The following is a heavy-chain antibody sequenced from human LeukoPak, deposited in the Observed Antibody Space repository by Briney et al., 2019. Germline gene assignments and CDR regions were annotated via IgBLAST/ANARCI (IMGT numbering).Heavy chain of an antibody. V-gene: IGHV3-21*01. CDR1: GFTFSSYS. D-gene: IGHD4-17*01. CDR2: ISSSSSYI. Sequence: GGSLRLSCAASGFTFSSYSMNWVRQAPGKGLEWVSSISSSSSYIYYADSVKGRFTISRDNAKNSLYLQMNSLGAEDTAVYYCARGMTTVTTFDYWGQGTLVTVSS. CDR3: ARGMTTVTTFDY. J-gene: IGHJ4*02.